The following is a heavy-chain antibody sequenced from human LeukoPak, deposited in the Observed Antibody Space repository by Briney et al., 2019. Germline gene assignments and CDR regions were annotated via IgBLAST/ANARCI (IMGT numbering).Heavy chain of an antibody. CDR3: ATETNGRHYDY. Sequence: SGGSLRLSCTASGLTFSTSGFNWVRQAPGKGLEWVASIGPTGSDRYHADSIKGRFTISRDNANNFLYLQMNRLRAEGTAVYYCATETNGRHYDYWGQGTLLTVSS. CDR2: IGPTGSDR. J-gene: IGHJ4*02. V-gene: IGHV3-21*06. D-gene: IGHD1-14*01. CDR1: GLTFSTSG.